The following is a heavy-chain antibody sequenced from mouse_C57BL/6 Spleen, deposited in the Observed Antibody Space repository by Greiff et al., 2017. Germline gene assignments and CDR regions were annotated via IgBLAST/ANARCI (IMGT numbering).Heavy chain of an antibody. CDR3: VRDSYDGYSPYAMDY. Sequence: DVQLQESGGGLVQPKGSLKLSCAASGFTFNTYAMHWVRQAPGKGLEWVARIRSKSSNYATYYGDSVKDRFTIPRDDSQSMLYLQMNNLKTEDTAMYYCVRDSYDGYSPYAMDYWGQGTSVTVSS. J-gene: IGHJ4*01. V-gene: IGHV10-3*01. CDR2: IRSKSSNYAT. D-gene: IGHD2-3*01. CDR1: GFTFNTYA.